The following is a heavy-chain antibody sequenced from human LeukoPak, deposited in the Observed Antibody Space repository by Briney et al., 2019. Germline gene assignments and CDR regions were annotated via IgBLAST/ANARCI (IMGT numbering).Heavy chain of an antibody. J-gene: IGHJ3*02. CDR3: ARNSSSWYPVSGSDGYDI. V-gene: IGHV3-20*04. CDR1: GFTFDDYG. Sequence: PGGSLRLSCAASGFTFDDYGMSWVRQAPGKGLEWVSGISWNGGSTGYADSVKGRFTISRDNAKTSLYLQMNSLRAEDTALYYCARNSSSWYPVSGSDGYDIWGQGTMVTVSS. CDR2: ISWNGGST. D-gene: IGHD6-13*01.